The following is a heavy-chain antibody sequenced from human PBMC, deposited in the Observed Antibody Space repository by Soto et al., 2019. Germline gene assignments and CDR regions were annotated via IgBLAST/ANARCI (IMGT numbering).Heavy chain of an antibody. D-gene: IGHD6-6*01. CDR2: ISYDGSNK. Sequence: GGSLRLSCAASGFTFSSYGMHWVRQAPGKGLEWVAVISYDGSNKYYADSVKGRFTISRDNSKNTLYLQMNSLRAEDTAVYYCAKPLRAARQVYYYYYMDVWGKGTTVTVSS. V-gene: IGHV3-30*18. CDR3: AKPLRAARQVYYYYYMDV. CDR1: GFTFSSYG. J-gene: IGHJ6*03.